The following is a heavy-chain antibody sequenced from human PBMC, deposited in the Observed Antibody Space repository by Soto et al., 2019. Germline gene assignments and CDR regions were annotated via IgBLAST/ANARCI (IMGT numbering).Heavy chain of an antibody. Sequence: GSLRLSCAASGFTVSSNYMSWVRQAPGKGLEWVSVIYSGGSTYYADSVKGRFTISRDNSKNTLYLQMNSLRAEDTAVYYCARDGAGGSHGFYYGMDVWGQGTTVTVSS. D-gene: IGHD3-16*01. CDR3: ARDGAGGSHGFYYGMDV. CDR2: IYSGGST. V-gene: IGHV3-53*01. J-gene: IGHJ6*02. CDR1: GFTVSSNY.